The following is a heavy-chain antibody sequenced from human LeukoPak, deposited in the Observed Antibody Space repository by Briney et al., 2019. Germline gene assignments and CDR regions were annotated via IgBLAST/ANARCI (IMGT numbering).Heavy chain of an antibody. V-gene: IGHV3-30*02. Sequence: PGGSLRLSCAASTFTFSSYGMHWVRQAPGKGLEWVAFIQYDGNKRCYADSVKGRFTISRDNSKNTLYLQMNSLRPEDTALYYCANPMYSSAWSPFDSWGRGTLVTVSS. CDR1: TFTFSSYG. CDR2: IQYDGNKR. J-gene: IGHJ4*02. CDR3: ANPMYSSAWSPFDS. D-gene: IGHD3-22*01.